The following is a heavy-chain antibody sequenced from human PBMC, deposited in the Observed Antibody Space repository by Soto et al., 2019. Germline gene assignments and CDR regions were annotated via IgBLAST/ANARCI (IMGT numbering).Heavy chain of an antibody. CDR2: ISYDGSNK. CDR3: ARDHAPSAMAIFDY. J-gene: IGHJ4*02. V-gene: IGHV3-30-3*01. D-gene: IGHD5-18*01. Sequence: QVQLVESGGGVVQPGRSLRLSCAASGFTFSSYAMHWVRQAPGKGLEWVAVISYDGSNKYYADSVKGRFTISRDNSKNTLYLQMNSLRAEDTAVYYYARDHAPSAMAIFDYWGQGTLVTVSS. CDR1: GFTFSSYA.